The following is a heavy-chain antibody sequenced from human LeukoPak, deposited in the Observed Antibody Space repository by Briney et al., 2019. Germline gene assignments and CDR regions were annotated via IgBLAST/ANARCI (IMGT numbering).Heavy chain of an antibody. D-gene: IGHD2-15*01. CDR3: AREGGWTFDY. J-gene: IGHJ4*02. Sequence: PGGSLRLSXAASGFTFSSFEMNWVRQAPGKGLEWVSYISSGGSTRYYADSVKGRFTISRDSAKNSLYLQMNSLRAEDTAVYYCAREGGWTFDYWGQGTLVTVSS. CDR1: GFTFSSFE. V-gene: IGHV3-48*03. CDR2: ISSGGSTR.